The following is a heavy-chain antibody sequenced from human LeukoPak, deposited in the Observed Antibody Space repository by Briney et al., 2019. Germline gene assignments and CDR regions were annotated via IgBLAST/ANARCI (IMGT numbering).Heavy chain of an antibody. CDR2: ISYDGSNK. V-gene: IGHV3-30*18. CDR3: AKLSDGSGLPYYFDS. Sequence: GGSLRLSCAASGFTFSSYGMHWVRQAPGKGLEWVAVISYDGSNKYYADSVKGRFTISRDNSKNTLYLQMNSLRAEDTAIYYCAKLSDGSGLPYYFDSWGQGTLVTVSS. D-gene: IGHD3-10*01. CDR1: GFTFSSYG. J-gene: IGHJ4*02.